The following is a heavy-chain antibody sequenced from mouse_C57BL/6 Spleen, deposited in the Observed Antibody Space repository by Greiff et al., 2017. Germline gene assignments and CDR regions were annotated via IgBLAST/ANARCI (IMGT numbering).Heavy chain of an antibody. V-gene: IGHV6-6*01. J-gene: IGHJ2*01. CDR2: IRNKANNHAT. D-gene: IGHD1-1*01. Sequence: EVKLVESGGGLVQPGGSMKLSCAASGFTFSDAWMDWVRQSPEKGLEWVAEIRNKANNHATYYAESVKGRFTISRDDSKSSVYLQMNSLRAEDTGIYYCTTAFYYGSSGDYWGQGTTLTVSS. CDR3: TTAFYYGSSGDY. CDR1: GFTFSDAW.